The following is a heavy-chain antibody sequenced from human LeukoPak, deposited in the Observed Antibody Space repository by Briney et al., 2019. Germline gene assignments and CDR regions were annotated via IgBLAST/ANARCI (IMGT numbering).Heavy chain of an antibody. J-gene: IGHJ4*02. Sequence: GGSLRLSCAASGFTFSTYGMSWVRQAPGKGLELVSAISGSGGFTYYADSVKGRFTISRDNSKHTLYLQMNSLRAEDTAVYYCAKDLFACSSTSCYSQSHWGQGTLVTVSS. D-gene: IGHD2-2*01. CDR2: ISGSGGFT. CDR1: GFTFSTYG. V-gene: IGHV3-23*01. CDR3: AKDLFACSSTSCYSQSH.